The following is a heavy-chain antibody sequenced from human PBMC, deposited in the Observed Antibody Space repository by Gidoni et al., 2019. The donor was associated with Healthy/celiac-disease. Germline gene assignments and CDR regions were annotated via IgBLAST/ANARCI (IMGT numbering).Heavy chain of an antibody. CDR3: TRYYYASSGYDAFDI. J-gene: IGHJ3*02. Sequence: EVQLVESGGGLVQPGRSLKLSCTASGCTLGEYAMSWVRQAPGKGLEGVGFRRSKASGGTTEYAPSVKGRFSISRADSKSIAYLQLNSLNTEATAVYYCTRYYYASSGYDAFDIWGQGTMFSVSS. CDR2: RRSKASGGTT. V-gene: IGHV3-49*04. CDR1: GCTLGEYA. D-gene: IGHD3-22*01.